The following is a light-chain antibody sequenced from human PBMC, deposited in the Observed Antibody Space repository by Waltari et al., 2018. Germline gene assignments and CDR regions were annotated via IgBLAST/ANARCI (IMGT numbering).Light chain of an antibody. Sequence: DIQMTQSPSSLSASVGDRVTITCRASQTISSYLAWYQQKPGKVPKLLIYAASSLECGVPSRFSGSGSGTEFTLTISSLQPEDFATYYCQQHNSHPFTFGPGTELDIK. J-gene: IGKJ3*01. V-gene: IGKV1-17*03. CDR1: QTISSY. CDR3: QQHNSHPFT. CDR2: AAS.